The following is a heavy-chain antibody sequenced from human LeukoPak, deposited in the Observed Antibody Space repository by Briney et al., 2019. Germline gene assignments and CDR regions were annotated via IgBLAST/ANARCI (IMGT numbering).Heavy chain of an antibody. Sequence: SETLSLTCTVSGGSIGSSSYYWGWIRQPPGKGLEWIGSIYYSGSTYYNPSLKSRVTISVDTSKNQFSLKLSSVTAADTAVYYCAITIVVVTASRESYFDYWGQGTLVTVSS. CDR3: AITIVVVTASRESYFDY. CDR1: GGSIGSSSYY. CDR2: IYYSGST. D-gene: IGHD2-21*02. V-gene: IGHV4-39*01. J-gene: IGHJ4*02.